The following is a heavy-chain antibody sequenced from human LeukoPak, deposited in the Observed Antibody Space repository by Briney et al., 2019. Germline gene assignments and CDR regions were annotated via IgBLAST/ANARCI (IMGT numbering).Heavy chain of an antibody. CDR2: ISSSSTTI. CDR3: ARDQKPAMYFYI. CDR1: GFTFSSYS. D-gene: IGHD5-18*01. V-gene: IGHV3-48*01. Sequence: GGSLRLSCAASGFTFSSYSMNWVRQAPGKGLEWLSYISSSSTTIYYADSVKGRFTISRDNAKNSLYLQMNSLRAEDTAVYYCARDQKPAMYFYIWGRGTMVSVSS. J-gene: IGHJ3*02.